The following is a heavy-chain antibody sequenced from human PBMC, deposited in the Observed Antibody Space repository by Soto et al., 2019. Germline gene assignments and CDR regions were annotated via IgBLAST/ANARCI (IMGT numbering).Heavy chain of an antibody. V-gene: IGHV3-53*01. CDR1: GFTVSSNY. Sequence: GGSLRLSCAASGFTVSSNYMSWVRQAPGKGLEWVSVIYSGGSTYYADSVKGRFTISRDNSKNTLYLQMNSLRAEDTAVYYCVRVGYAGTNGGASDIWGQGTMVTVSS. D-gene: IGHD2-8*01. J-gene: IGHJ3*02. CDR2: IYSGGST. CDR3: VRVGYAGTNGGASDI.